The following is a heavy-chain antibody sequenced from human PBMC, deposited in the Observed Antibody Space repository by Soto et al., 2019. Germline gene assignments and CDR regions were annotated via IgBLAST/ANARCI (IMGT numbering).Heavy chain of an antibody. CDR3: VRHGNGTPFYFDF. J-gene: IGHJ4*02. CDR1: GYKFIGYW. CDR2: IDPSDSYT. V-gene: IGHV5-10-1*03. D-gene: IGHD1-1*01. Sequence: EVQLVQSGAEMKKPGESLTISCRGSGYKFIGYWISWVRQIPGKGLEWVGRIDPSDSYTTYSPSFEGHVTISVDKSINTAYLQWRSLQASDTAKYYCVRHGNGTPFYFDFWGRGTLVPVSS.